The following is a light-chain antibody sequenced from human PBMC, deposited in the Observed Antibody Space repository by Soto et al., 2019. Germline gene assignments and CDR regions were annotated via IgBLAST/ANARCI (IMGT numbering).Light chain of an antibody. CDR2: GNS. Sequence: QSVLTQPPSVSGAPGQRVTISCTGSSSNIGAGYDVHWYQQLPGTAPKLLIYGNSNRPSGVPDRFSGSKSGTSASLAITGLQAEDEADYYCQSNDSSLSGRWVFGGGTKLTVL. J-gene: IGLJ3*02. CDR3: QSNDSSLSGRWV. V-gene: IGLV1-40*01. CDR1: SSNIGAGYD.